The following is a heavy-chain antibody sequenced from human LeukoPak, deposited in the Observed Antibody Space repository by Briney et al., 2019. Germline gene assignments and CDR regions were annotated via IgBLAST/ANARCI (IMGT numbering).Heavy chain of an antibody. CDR2: INWNSDSI. CDR1: GFTFDDYA. Sequence: GGSLRLSCAVSGFTFDDYAMHWVRQVPGKGLEWVSGINWNSDSIGYADSVKGRFTTSRDNAKNSLYLQMNSLRAEDTAVYYCAELGITMIGGVWGKGTTVTISS. J-gene: IGHJ6*04. V-gene: IGHV3-9*01. CDR3: AELGITMIGGV. D-gene: IGHD3-10*02.